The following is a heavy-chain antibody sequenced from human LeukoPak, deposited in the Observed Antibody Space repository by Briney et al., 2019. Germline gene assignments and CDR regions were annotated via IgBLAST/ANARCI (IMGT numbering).Heavy chain of an antibody. Sequence: GSLRLSCAASGFTFSSYAMSWVRQAPGKGLEWVSAISGSGGSTYYADSVKGRFTISRDNSKNTLYLQMNSLRAEDTAVYYCAKDIHFALQSTIYGMDVWGQGTTVTVSS. D-gene: IGHD5-24*01. CDR2: ISGSGGST. J-gene: IGHJ6*02. V-gene: IGHV3-23*01. CDR3: AKDIHFALQSTIYGMDV. CDR1: GFTFSSYA.